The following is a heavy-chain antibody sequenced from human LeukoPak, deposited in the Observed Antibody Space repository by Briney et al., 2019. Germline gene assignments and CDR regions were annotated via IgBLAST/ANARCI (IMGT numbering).Heavy chain of an antibody. CDR2: IKTDGSEK. CDR1: GFTFSNYW. Sequence: GGSLRLSCEGSGFTFSNYWMGWVRQAPGKGLQWVASIKTDGSEKYYVDSVKGRLTISRDNAKNSLYLQMNSLRAEDTAVYYCATYSSLNRREFQYWGQGTLLTVSS. CDR3: ATYSSLNRREFQY. D-gene: IGHD3-22*01. J-gene: IGHJ1*01. V-gene: IGHV3-7*01.